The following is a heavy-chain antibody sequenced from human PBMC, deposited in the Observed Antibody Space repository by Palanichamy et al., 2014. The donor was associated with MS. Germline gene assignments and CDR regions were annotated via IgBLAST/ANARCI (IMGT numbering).Heavy chain of an antibody. Sequence: EVQLVESGGGLVQPGGSLRLSCAASGFTFSSYEMNWVRQAPGKGLEWVSYISSSGSTIYYADSVKGRFTISRDNAKNSLYLQMNSLRAEDTAVYYCAHGVGATQWFDPWGQGTLVTVSS. CDR3: AHGVGATQWFDP. D-gene: IGHD1-26*01. CDR1: GFTFSSYE. CDR2: ISSSGSTI. V-gene: IGHV3-48*03. J-gene: IGHJ5*02.